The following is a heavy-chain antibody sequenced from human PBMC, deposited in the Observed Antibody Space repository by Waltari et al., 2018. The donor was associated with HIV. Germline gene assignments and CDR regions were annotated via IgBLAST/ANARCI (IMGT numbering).Heavy chain of an antibody. CDR1: GFKFSQFN. V-gene: IGHV3-21*02. D-gene: IGHD5-12*01. J-gene: IGHJ4*02. CDR2: IERDNKES. CDR3: VRDHPGYVPIDY. Sequence: EVKLVESGGGRVEPGGSLRLSCVASGFKFSQFNMNWVRQSPGGGLEWIASIERDNKESFYAESVKGRFTISRDNSEDSLFLHMDALKVEDTATYFCVRDHPGYVPIDYWGQGTLVTV.